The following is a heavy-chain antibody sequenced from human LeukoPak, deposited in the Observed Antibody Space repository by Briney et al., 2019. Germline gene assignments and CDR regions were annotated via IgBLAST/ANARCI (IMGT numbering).Heavy chain of an antibody. CDR2: ISSSSSYI. J-gene: IGHJ3*01. CDR1: GFTFSSYS. Sequence: GGSLRLSCAASGFTFSSYSMNWVRQAPGKGLEWVSSISSSSSYIYYADSVKGRFTISRDNAKNSLYLQMNSLRAEDTAVYYCAREEEGGYDILTGYFVWGQGTMVTVSS. D-gene: IGHD3-9*01. CDR3: AREEEGGYDILTGYFV. V-gene: IGHV3-21*01.